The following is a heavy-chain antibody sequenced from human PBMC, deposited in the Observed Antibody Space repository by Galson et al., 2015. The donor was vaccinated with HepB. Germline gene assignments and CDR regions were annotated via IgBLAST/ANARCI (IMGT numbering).Heavy chain of an antibody. Sequence: SVKVSCKASGNTFISYYIHWVRQAPGQGLEWMGIIHPSAGTTSYAQALQGRVTMTRDTSTRTVCMQLISLRSEDSAVYYCAQDHTYCNTTTCRDHNWFDPWGRGTLVTVSS. J-gene: IGHJ5*02. V-gene: IGHV1-46*04. CDR1: GNTFISYY. D-gene: IGHD2-2*01. CDR2: IHPSAGTT. CDR3: AQDHTYCNTTTCRDHNWFDP.